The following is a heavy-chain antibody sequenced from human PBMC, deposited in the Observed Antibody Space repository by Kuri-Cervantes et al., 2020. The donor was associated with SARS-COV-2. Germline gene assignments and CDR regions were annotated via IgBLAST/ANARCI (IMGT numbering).Heavy chain of an antibody. CDR2: MNPDTGNA. Sequence: ASVKVSCKASGYTFTNNDVNWLRQASGQGLEWMGWMNPDTGNAGYAQKFQGRVTMTRDTSTSTVYMELSSLRSDDTAVYYCARGPLPYDILTGYPMDYYYYMDVWGKGTTVTVSS. CDR3: ARGPLPYDILTGYPMDYYYYMDV. CDR1: GYTFTNND. V-gene: IGHV1-8*02. J-gene: IGHJ6*03. D-gene: IGHD3-9*01.